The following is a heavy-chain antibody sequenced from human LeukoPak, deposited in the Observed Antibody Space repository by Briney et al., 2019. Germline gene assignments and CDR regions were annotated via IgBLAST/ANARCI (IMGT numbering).Heavy chain of an antibody. CDR3: ARVRILYNRNDYVAHAFDI. CDR2: IIPIFGTA. Sequence: SVKVSCKASGGTFSSYAISWVRQAPGQGLEWMGGIIPIFGTANYAQKFQGRVTITADESTSTAYMELSSLRSEDTAVYYCARVRILYNRNDYVAHAFDIWGQGTMVTVSS. J-gene: IGHJ3*02. V-gene: IGHV1-69*01. D-gene: IGHD1-1*01. CDR1: GGTFSSYA.